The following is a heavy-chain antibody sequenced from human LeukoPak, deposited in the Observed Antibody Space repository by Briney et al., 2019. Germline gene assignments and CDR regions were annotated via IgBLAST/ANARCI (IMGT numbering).Heavy chain of an antibody. V-gene: IGHV3-30*18. D-gene: IGHD3-10*01. CDR2: ISYDGSNK. CDR1: GFTFSSYG. J-gene: IGHJ3*02. Sequence: PGRSLRPSCAASGFTFSSYGMHWVRQAPGKGLEWVAVISYDGSNKYYADSVKGRFTISRDNSKNTLYLQMNSLRAEDTAVYYCAKDGGVLWFGDLPTDAFDIWGQGTMVTVSS. CDR3: AKDGGVLWFGDLPTDAFDI.